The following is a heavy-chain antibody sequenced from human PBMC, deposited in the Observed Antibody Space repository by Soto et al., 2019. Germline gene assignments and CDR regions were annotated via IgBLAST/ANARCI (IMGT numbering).Heavy chain of an antibody. CDR3: ARGAYYGSGTVPYYYYYGMDV. V-gene: IGHV4-59*01. J-gene: IGHJ6*02. Sequence: LSLTCTVSGGSISSYYWSWTRQPPGKGLEWIGYIYYSGSTNYNPSLKSRVTISVDTSKNQFSLKLSSVTAADTAVYYCARGAYYGSGTVPYYYYYGMDVWGQGTTVTVSS. CDR1: GGSISSYY. D-gene: IGHD3-10*01. CDR2: IYYSGST.